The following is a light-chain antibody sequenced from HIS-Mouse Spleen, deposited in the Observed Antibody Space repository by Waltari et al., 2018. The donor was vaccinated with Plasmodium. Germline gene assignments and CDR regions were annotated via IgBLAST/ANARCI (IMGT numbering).Light chain of an antibody. CDR1: QSVSSN. CDR3: QQYNNWSFT. Sequence: EIVMTQSPATLSVSPGERATLSCRASQSVSSNLAWYQQKPGQAPRLLIYGASTRATGTPARFSGMGSGTEFTLTISSLQSEDFAVYYCQQYNNWSFTFGPGTKVDIK. J-gene: IGKJ3*01. V-gene: IGKV3-15*01. CDR2: GAS.